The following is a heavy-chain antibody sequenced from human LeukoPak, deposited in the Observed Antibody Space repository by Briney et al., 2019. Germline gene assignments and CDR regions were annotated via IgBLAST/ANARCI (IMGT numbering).Heavy chain of an antibody. CDR1: GFTFSSYW. CDR3: ARLVEGSSWYQYYYYYYGMDV. CDR2: IKQDGSEK. Sequence: GGSLRLSCAASGFTFSSYWMSWVRQAPGKGLEWVGNIKQDGSEKYYVDSVKGRFTISRDNAKNSLYLQMNSLRAEDMAVYYCARLVEGSSWYQYYYYYYGMDVWGKGTTVTVSS. D-gene: IGHD6-13*01. V-gene: IGHV3-7*03. J-gene: IGHJ6*04.